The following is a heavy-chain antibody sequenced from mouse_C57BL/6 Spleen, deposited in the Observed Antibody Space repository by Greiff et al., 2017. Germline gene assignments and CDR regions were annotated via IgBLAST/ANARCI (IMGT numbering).Heavy chain of an antibody. Sequence: VQGVESGAELVKPGASVKMSCKASGYTFTTYPIEWMKQNHGKSLEWIGNFHPYNDDTKYNEKFKGKATLTVEKSSSTVYLELSRLTSDDSAVYYCARSTLYDGYYGSFDYWGQGTTLTVSS. J-gene: IGHJ2*01. CDR3: ARSTLYDGYYGSFDY. D-gene: IGHD2-3*01. CDR1: GYTFTTYP. V-gene: IGHV1-47*01. CDR2: FHPYNDDT.